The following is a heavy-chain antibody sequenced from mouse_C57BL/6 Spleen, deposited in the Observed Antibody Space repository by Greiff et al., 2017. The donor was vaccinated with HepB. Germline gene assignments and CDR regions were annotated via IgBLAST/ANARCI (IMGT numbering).Heavy chain of an antibody. CDR2: IYPGDGDT. J-gene: IGHJ2*01. D-gene: IGHD3-2*02. CDR1: GYAFSSYW. Sequence: VQLQESGAELVKPGASVKISCKASGYAFSSYWMNWVKQRPGKGLEWIGQIYPGDGDTNYNGKFKGKATLTADKSSSTAYMQLSSLTSEDSAVYFCARSGGRGNYFDYWGQGTTLTVSS. V-gene: IGHV1-80*01. CDR3: ARSGGRGNYFDY.